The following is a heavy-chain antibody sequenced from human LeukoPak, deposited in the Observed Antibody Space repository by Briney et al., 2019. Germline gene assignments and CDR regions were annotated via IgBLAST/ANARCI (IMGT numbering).Heavy chain of an antibody. CDR1: GFTVSGNY. V-gene: IGHV3-11*04. D-gene: IGHD1-26*01. CDR2: ISSSGSTI. Sequence: GGSLRLSCAVSGFTVSGNYMSWVRQAPGKGLEWVAYISSSGSTIYYADSVKGRFTISRENAKNSLYLQMNSLRAEDTAVYYCAREGGEWELLRTFDYWGQGTMVTVSS. J-gene: IGHJ4*02. CDR3: AREGGEWELLRTFDY.